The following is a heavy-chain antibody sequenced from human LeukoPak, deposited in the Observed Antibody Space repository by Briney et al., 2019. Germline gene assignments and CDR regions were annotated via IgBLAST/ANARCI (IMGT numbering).Heavy chain of an antibody. CDR2: ISYDGSNK. D-gene: IGHD3-3*01. CDR3: ARDLSDFWSGYYYYYYLDV. J-gene: IGHJ6*03. V-gene: IGHV3-30*03. Sequence: PGGSLRFSCAASGFTFSSYGMHWVRQAPGKGLEWVAVISYDGSNKYYADSVKGRFTISRDNAKNSLYLQMNSLRAEDTAVYYCARDLSDFWSGYYYYYYLDVWGKGTTGTVS. CDR1: GFTFSSYG.